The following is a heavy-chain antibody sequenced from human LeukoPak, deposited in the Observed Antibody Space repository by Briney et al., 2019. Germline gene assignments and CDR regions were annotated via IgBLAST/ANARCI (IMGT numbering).Heavy chain of an antibody. CDR2: IKRDGSEK. D-gene: IGHD3-10*01. CDR1: GFNFKSCW. J-gene: IGHJ4*02. Sequence: PGGSLRLSCAASGFNFKSCWMTWVRQAPGKGLDWVANIKRDGSEKYYADSVKGRFTISRDDMKNLVYLQMDSLRAEDTGLYYCARDGSYGSGSPDYWGQGTLVTVSS. V-gene: IGHV3-7*01. CDR3: ARDGSYGSGSPDY.